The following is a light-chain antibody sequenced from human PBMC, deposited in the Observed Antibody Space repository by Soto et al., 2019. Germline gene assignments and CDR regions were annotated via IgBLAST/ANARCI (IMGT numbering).Light chain of an antibody. CDR2: AAS. J-gene: IGKJ4*01. Sequence: DIQMTQSPSSVSASVGDTVTITCRASQDIYKWLAWYQQKPGKAPKLLIYAASSLRSGVPSRFSGSGSGTDFTLTISSLQPEDFATYYCQQANSFLALTFGGGTKVEIK. V-gene: IGKV1-12*01. CDR1: QDIYKW. CDR3: QQANSFLALT.